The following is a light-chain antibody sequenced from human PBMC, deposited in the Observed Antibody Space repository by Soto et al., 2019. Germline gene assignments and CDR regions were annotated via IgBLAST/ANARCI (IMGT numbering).Light chain of an antibody. CDR2: AAT. Sequence: DIQMTQSPSSLSASLGDRVTITCRAIQSINNYLNWYQQEEGKAPKLLIYAATSLQSGVPSRFSGSGSGTEFTLTISSLHPGDFATYYCQQSYNSPYTFGLGTKLEIK. V-gene: IGKV1-39*01. CDR3: QQSYNSPYT. CDR1: QSINNY. J-gene: IGKJ2*01.